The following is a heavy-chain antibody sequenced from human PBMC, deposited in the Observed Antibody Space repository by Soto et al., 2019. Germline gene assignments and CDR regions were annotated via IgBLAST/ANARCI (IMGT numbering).Heavy chain of an antibody. CDR2: TYYRSKWYN. J-gene: IGHJ5*02. Sequence: QSQTLSLTCAISGDSVSSNSAAWNWIRQSPSRGLEWLGRTYYRSKWYNDYAVSVKSRITINPVTSKNQFSLQLNSVTPEDTAVYYCARDHGVAAAGDNWFDPWGQGTLVTVSS. V-gene: IGHV6-1*01. CDR1: GDSVSSNSAA. CDR3: ARDHGVAAAGDNWFDP. D-gene: IGHD6-13*01.